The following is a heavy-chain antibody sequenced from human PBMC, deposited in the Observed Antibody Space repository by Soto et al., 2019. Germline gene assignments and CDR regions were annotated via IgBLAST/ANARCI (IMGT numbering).Heavy chain of an antibody. CDR1: GFTFSSYA. V-gene: IGHV3-23*01. J-gene: IGHJ4*02. CDR3: AKDGAGGGNFDY. CDR2: ISGSGGST. Sequence: EVQLLESGGGLVQPGGSLRLSCAASGFTFSSYAMSWVRQAPGKGLEWVSAISGSGGSTYYADSVKGRFTISRDNSKNTLYLQMNSRRAEDTAVYYCAKDGAGGGNFDYWGQGTLVTVSS. D-gene: IGHD3-16*01.